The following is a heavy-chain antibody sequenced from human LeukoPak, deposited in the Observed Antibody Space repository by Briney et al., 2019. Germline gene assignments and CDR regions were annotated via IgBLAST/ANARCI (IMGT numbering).Heavy chain of an antibody. V-gene: IGHV3-23*01. CDR1: GLTFSSYA. D-gene: IGHD3-3*01. CDR2: ISGSGGST. Sequence: GGSLRLSCAASGLTFSSYAMSWVRQAPRKGLEWVSAISGSGGSTYYADTVKGRFTISRDNSKNTLYLQMNSLRAEDTAVYYCAKGGFLEWLLSYFDYWGQGTLVTVSS. CDR3: AKGGFLEWLLSYFDY. J-gene: IGHJ4*02.